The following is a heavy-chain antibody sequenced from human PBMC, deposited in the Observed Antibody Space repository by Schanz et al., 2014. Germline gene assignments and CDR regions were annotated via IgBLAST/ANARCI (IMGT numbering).Heavy chain of an antibody. D-gene: IGHD7-27*01. V-gene: IGHV3-11*01. CDR3: ARENLNWEAFDI. CDR2: ISRDGTTS. CDR1: GFTFSNAW. J-gene: IGHJ3*02. Sequence: QVQLLESGGGLFKPGGSLRLSCAASGFTFSNAWMSWVRQAPGKGLEWLSYISRDGTTSYYADSVKGRFTISRDNAKNSLYLEMTSLRGEDTAVYYCARENLNWEAFDIWGQGTVVTVSS.